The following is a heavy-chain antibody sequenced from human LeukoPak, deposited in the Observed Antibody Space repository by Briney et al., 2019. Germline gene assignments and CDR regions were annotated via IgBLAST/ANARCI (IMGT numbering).Heavy chain of an antibody. V-gene: IGHV3-33*03. J-gene: IGHJ4*01. Sequence: PGGSLRLSCAASGFNFRTYGMHWVRQAPGKGLEWLAIIWHDGSNKYYGDSVKGRFTISRDNSKNTLYLEMNSLRAEDTAVYYCVKDRYGDLENCGQGTLVTVSS. CDR1: GFNFRTYG. D-gene: IGHD4-17*01. CDR3: VKDRYGDLEN. CDR2: IWHDGSNK.